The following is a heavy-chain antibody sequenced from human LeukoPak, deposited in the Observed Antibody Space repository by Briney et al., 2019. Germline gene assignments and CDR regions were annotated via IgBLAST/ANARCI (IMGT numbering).Heavy chain of an antibody. D-gene: IGHD4-17*01. J-gene: IGHJ4*02. CDR2: ISGSGGST. CDR3: AKDMDYDYGDPPAY. Sequence: PSGGSLRLSCAAFGFTFSSYAMSWVRQAPGKGLEWVSAISGSGGSTYYADSVKGRFTISRDNSKNTLYLQMNSLRAEDTAVYYCAKDMDYDYGDPPAYWGQGTLVTVSS. V-gene: IGHV3-23*01. CDR1: GFTFSSYA.